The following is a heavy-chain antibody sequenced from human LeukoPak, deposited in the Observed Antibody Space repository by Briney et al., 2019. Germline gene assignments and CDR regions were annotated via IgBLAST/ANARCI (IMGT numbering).Heavy chain of an antibody. Sequence: SETLSLTCTVSGGSISSYYWSWIRQPPGKGLEWIGYIYYSGSTNYNPSLKSRVTISVDTSKNQFSLKLSSVTAADTAVYYCARATIFGSHNWFDPWGQGTLVTVSS. CDR1: GGSISSYY. V-gene: IGHV4-59*01. D-gene: IGHD3-3*01. CDR3: ARATIFGSHNWFDP. J-gene: IGHJ5*02. CDR2: IYYSGST.